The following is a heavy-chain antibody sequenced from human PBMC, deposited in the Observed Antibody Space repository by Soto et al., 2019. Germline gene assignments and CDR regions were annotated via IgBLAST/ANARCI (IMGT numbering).Heavy chain of an antibody. J-gene: IGHJ5*02. CDR3: ARRVCSDSISYPRYDKWLDP. Sequence: SETLSLTCTVSSGSISTYYWNWIRQSPGKGLEWIAFIHTSGTTKYNPSLESRVSTSVDTSKNQFSLNLSSVTAADTAVYYCARRVCSDSISYPRYDKWLDPWGRGILVTVSS. CDR1: SGSISTYY. D-gene: IGHD3-9*01. V-gene: IGHV4-4*08. CDR2: IHTSGTT.